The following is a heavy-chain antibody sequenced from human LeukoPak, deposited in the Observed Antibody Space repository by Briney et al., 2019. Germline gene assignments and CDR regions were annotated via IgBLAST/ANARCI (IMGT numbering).Heavy chain of an antibody. D-gene: IGHD6-19*01. CDR3: ASNPGGYTSGWFFDY. J-gene: IGHJ4*02. CDR1: GGSISSSTHS. V-gene: IGHV4-39*01. Sequence: SETLSLTCTVSGGSISSSTHSWDWTRHPPGAGLEWIGTIYYSGSTYYNPSLKSRVTISVDTSKNQFSLRLNSVTAADTAVYYCASNPGGYTSGWFFDYWGQGTLVTVSS. CDR2: IYYSGST.